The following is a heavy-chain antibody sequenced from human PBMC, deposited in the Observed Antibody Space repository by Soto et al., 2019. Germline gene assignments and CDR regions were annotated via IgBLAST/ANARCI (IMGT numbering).Heavy chain of an antibody. CDR1: GFTFSSYA. V-gene: IGHV3-30*09. CDR3: ARAPGVVIPSGGFDY. CDR2: ISYDGSNQ. D-gene: IGHD1-26*01. Sequence: QVQLVESGGGVVQPGRSLRLSCAASGFTFSSYAMHWVRQAPGKGLDWVAVISYDGSNQNYADSVKGRFAISRDNSKNTLYLQMNSLRPEDTAVYYCARAPGVVIPSGGFDYWGQGTLVTVSS. J-gene: IGHJ4*02.